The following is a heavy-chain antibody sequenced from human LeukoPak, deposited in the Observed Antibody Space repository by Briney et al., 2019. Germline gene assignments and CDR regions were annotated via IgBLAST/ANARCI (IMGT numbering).Heavy chain of an antibody. V-gene: IGHV3-21*04. CDR2: ISSSSYI. D-gene: IGHD5-18*01. Sequence: PGGSLRFSCAASEFTFSSYSMNWVRQAPGKGLEWVSSISSSSYIYYADSVKGRFTISRDDSKNTLYLQMNSLRAEDTAVYYCANRGYNYGLDAFDIWGQGTMVTVSS. CDR1: EFTFSSYS. CDR3: ANRGYNYGLDAFDI. J-gene: IGHJ3*02.